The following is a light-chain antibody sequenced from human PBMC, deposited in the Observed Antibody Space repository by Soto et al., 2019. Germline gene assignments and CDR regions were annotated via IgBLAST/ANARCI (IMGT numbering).Light chain of an antibody. CDR2: EDN. V-gene: IGLV2-23*01. Sequence: QSALTQPASVSGSPGQSIAIFCTGTSSDVGSYNLVSWYQQHPGKAPKVMIYEDNKRPSGVSNRFSGSTSGNTASLTISGLQPEDEADYYCSSYAGSGTNVVFGGGTKLTVL. J-gene: IGLJ2*01. CDR3: SSYAGSGTNVV. CDR1: SSDVGSYNL.